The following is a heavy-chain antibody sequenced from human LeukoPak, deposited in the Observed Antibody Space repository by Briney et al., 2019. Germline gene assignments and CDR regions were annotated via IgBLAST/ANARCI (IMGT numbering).Heavy chain of an antibody. Sequence: GGSLRLSCAASGFTLSSYAMHWVRQAPGKGLEWVAVISYDGSNKYYADSVKGRFTISRDNSKNTLYLQMNSLRAEDTAVYYCARDGGLVRGVIIAPRYYYYGMDVWGQGTTVTVSS. V-gene: IGHV3-30-3*01. CDR3: ARDGGLVRGVIIAPRYYYYGMDV. CDR2: ISYDGSNK. J-gene: IGHJ6*02. D-gene: IGHD3-10*01. CDR1: GFTLSSYA.